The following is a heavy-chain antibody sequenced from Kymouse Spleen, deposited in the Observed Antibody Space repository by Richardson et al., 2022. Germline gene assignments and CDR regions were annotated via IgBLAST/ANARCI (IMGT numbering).Heavy chain of an antibody. D-gene: IGHD6-13*01. Sequence: EVQLVESGGGLVQPGGSLRLSCAASGFTFSSYDMHWVRQATGKGLEWVSAIGTAGDTYYPGSVKGRFTISRENAKNSLYLQMNSLRAGDTAVYYCARER*QQLGGSTPGAREPWSPSPQ. CDR3: ARER*QQLGGSTP. CDR2: IGTAGDT. CDR1: GFTFSSYD. V-gene: IGHV3-13*01. J-gene: IGHJ5*02.